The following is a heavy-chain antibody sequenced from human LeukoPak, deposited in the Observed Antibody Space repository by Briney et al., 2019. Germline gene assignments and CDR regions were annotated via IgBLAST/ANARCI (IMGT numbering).Heavy chain of an antibody. CDR1: GGSVTSVSNY. Sequence: SEALSLTCTVSGGSVTSVSNYWSWIRQPPGKGLEWIGYIYYSGSTNYNPSLESRVTISVDTSKNQFSLKMRSVTAADTAVYYCTREALGFCSGGSCVHWFDPWGQGTLVTVSS. CDR3: TREALGFCSGGSCVHWFDP. J-gene: IGHJ5*02. CDR2: IYYSGST. D-gene: IGHD2-15*01. V-gene: IGHV4-61*01.